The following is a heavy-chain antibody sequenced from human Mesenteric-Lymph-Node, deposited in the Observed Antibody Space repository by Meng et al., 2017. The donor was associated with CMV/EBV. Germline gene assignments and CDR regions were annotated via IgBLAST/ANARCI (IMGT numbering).Heavy chain of an antibody. J-gene: IGHJ4*02. CDR3: ATVSQDYAFDL. V-gene: IGHV1-69*04. CDR2: IIPILRVT. CDR1: EGTFPGYA. D-gene: IGHD4-17*01. Sequence: SCKGCEGTFPGYAVSWVRQAPGQGLEWMGRIIPILRVTHYAQKFQGRVTITADRSTGTAYMEVNSLRSEDTAVYYCATVSQDYAFDLWGQGTLVTVSS.